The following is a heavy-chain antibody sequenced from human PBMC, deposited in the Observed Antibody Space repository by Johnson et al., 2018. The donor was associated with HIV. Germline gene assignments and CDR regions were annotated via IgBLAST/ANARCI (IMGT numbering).Heavy chain of an antibody. V-gene: IGHV3-33*05. J-gene: IGHJ3*02. Sequence: QVQLVDSGGGVVQPGRSLRLSCRTFGFTFSYHAMHWVRQAPGKGLECVSFISHDGGNNPYADSVKGRFTISRDNSKNTLFLQLNSLGAEDTAVYYCARDTVRGELELPDGFDIWGQGTMVTVSS. CDR2: ISHDGGNN. CDR3: ARDTVRGELELPDGFDI. CDR1: GFTFSYHA. D-gene: IGHD1-7*01.